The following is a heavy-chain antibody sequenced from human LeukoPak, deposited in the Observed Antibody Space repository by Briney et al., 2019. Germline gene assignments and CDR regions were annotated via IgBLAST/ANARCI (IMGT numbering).Heavy chain of an antibody. CDR2: ISAYNGNT. J-gene: IGHJ3*02. CDR1: GYTFTSYG. Sequence: ASVKVSCKASGYTFTSYGISWVRQAPGQGLEWMGWISAYNGNTNYAQKLQGRVTMTTDTSTSTAYMELRSLRSDDTAVYYCARDKVGESTHDAFDIWGQGTMVTVSS. V-gene: IGHV1-18*01. CDR3: ARDKVGESTHDAFDI. D-gene: IGHD3-10*01.